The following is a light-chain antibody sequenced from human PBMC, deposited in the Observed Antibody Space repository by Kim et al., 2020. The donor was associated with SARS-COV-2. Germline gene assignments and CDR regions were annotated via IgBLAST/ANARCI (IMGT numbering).Light chain of an antibody. CDR2: HDT. J-gene: IGLJ3*02. Sequence: VSVSPGQTASITCSGDMWGHKYVSWYQQPPGQSPVLVIYHDTKRPSGISERFSGSKSGNTATLNISGTQAVDEADYYCQAWDNGTVFGGGTQLTVL. CDR3: QAWDNGTV. CDR1: MWGHKY. V-gene: IGLV3-1*01.